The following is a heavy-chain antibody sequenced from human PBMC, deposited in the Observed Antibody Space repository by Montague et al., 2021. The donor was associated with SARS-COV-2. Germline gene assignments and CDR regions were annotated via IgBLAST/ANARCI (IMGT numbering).Heavy chain of an antibody. J-gene: IGHJ4*02. D-gene: IGHD4-23*01. V-gene: IGHV2-70*01. CDR1: GFSLSTSGMC. CDR3: ARGRYGGNRGYYFDY. Sequence: PALVKPTKTLTLTCTFSGFSLSTSGMCVSWIRQPPGKALEWLALIDWDDDKYYSTSPKTRLTISKDTSKNQVVLTMTNMDPVDTATYYCARGRYGGNRGYYFDYWGQGTLVTVSS. CDR2: IDWDDDK.